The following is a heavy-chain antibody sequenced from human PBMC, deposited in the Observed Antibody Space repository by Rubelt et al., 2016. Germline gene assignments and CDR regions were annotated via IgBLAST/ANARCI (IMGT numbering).Heavy chain of an antibody. CDR2: INHSGST. J-gene: IGHJ3*02. CDR3: ARRPSRDAFDI. Sequence: QVQLQESGPGLVKPSETLSLTCAVYGGSFSGYYWSWIRQPPGKGLEWIGEINHSGSTNYNPSLKSRVTISVDTSKNQISLKLSSVTAADTAVYYCARRPSRDAFDIWGQGTMVTVTS. CDR1: GGSFSGYY. V-gene: IGHV4-34*01.